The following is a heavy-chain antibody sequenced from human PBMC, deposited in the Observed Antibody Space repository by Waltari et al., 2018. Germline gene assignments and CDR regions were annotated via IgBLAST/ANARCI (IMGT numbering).Heavy chain of an antibody. J-gene: IGHJ4*02. V-gene: IGHV1-8*03. D-gene: IGHD1-26*01. CDR2: VKPNSGNT. CDR1: GYTFNSYD. CDR3: AIRATGQIDY. Sequence: QVQLVQSGAEVKKPGASVKVSCKASGYTFNSYDINWVGQATGQGLEWMGWVKPNSGNTGYAQKFQGRVTITRNTSISTAYMELSSLRSEDTAVYYCAIRATGQIDYWGQGTLVTVSS.